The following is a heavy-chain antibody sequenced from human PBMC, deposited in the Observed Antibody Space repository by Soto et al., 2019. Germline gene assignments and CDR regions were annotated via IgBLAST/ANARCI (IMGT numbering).Heavy chain of an antibody. Sequence: QVQLVQSGAEVKKPESSVRVSCKASGGTFNSYAITWVRQAPGQGLEWMGGTIPMFGTTNYAEKFQGRVTITADESTTTAYMGLSTLGSEDTAVYYCTRCGIRYHSIGYYLGIDGMDVWGQGTTVIVSS. D-gene: IGHD3-22*01. V-gene: IGHV1-69*12. CDR2: TIPMFGTT. J-gene: IGHJ6*02. CDR3: TRCGIRYHSIGYYLGIDGMDV. CDR1: GGTFNSYA.